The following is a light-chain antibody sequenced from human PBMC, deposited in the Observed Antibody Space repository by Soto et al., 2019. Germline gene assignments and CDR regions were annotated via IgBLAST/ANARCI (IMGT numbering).Light chain of an antibody. V-gene: IGLV2-14*01. Sequence: QSVLTQPASVSGSPGQSITISCTGTSSDVGDYNYGSWYQQHPGKAPKLMIFDVSNRPSGVSNRFSGSKSGNTASLTISGLQSEDEAVYYCSSYASSGTRVFGTGTKVTVL. CDR3: SSYASSGTRV. CDR1: SSDVGDYNY. J-gene: IGLJ1*01. CDR2: DVS.